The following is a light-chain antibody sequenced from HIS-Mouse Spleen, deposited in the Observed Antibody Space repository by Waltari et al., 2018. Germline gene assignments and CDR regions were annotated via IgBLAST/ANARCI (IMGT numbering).Light chain of an antibody. CDR2: DVS. J-gene: IGLJ2*01. V-gene: IGLV2-14*03. CDR1: SSDVSGYNY. Sequence: QSALTQPASVSGSPGQSITISCPGASSDVSGYNYVSWYQQHPGKAPKLMIYDVSNRPSGVSKRFSGSKSGNTASLTISGLQAEDEADYYCSSYTTSSTVVFGGGTKLTVL. CDR3: SSYTTSSTVV.